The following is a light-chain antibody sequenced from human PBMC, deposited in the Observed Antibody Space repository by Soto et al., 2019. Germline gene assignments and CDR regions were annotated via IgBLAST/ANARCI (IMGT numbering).Light chain of an antibody. CDR3: QQYDNLPRT. CDR2: DAS. V-gene: IGKV1-33*01. CDR1: QDISNY. Sequence: LPMTQSPSSLSASVGDRVTITCQASQDISNYLNWYQQKPGKAPKLLIYDASNLETGVPSRFSGSGSGTDFTFTISSLQPEDIATYYCQQYDNLPRTFGQGTKVEIK. J-gene: IGKJ1*01.